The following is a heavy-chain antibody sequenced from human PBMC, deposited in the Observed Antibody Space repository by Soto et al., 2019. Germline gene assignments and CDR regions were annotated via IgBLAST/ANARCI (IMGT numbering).Heavy chain of an antibody. CDR2: SFYRGST. CDR3: ATADGFGVVTPFFEY. V-gene: IGHV4-39*01. J-gene: IGHJ4*02. Sequence: QLQLQESGPGLVKPSETLSLTCTVSGGSISSRSHYWGWIRQSPGKHLEWIGSSFYRGSTHYNASLKTRVTISVDTSKNQVSLKLYSVTAADTAVYYCATADGFGVVTPFFEYWGQGILVTVSS. D-gene: IGHD3-3*01. CDR1: GGSISSRSHY.